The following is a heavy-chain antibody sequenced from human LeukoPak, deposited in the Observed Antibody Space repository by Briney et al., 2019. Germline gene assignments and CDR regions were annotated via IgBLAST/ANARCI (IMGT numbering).Heavy chain of an antibody. CDR3: ARGRSGWPSDACGI. Sequence: GGSLRLSCAASGFTFSNYAMSWVRQAPGKGLEWVSAISGSDGSTNYADSVKGRFTISRDNSKNTLYLQMNSLRAEDTAVYSCARGRSGWPSDACGIWGQGTMVIVSS. D-gene: IGHD6-19*01. CDR2: ISGSDGST. V-gene: IGHV3-23*01. J-gene: IGHJ3*02. CDR1: GFTFSNYA.